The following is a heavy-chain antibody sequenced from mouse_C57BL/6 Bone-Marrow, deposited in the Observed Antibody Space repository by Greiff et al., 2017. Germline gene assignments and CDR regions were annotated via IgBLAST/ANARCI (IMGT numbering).Heavy chain of an antibody. CDR1: GFNIKDDY. V-gene: IGHV14-4*01. CDR3: TLYWFAY. Sequence: EVKVVESGAELVRPGASVKLSCTASGFNIKDDYMHWVKQRPEQGLEWIGWIDPENGDTEYASKFQGKATITADTSSNTAYLQLSSLTSEDTAVYYCTLYWFAYWGQGTLVTVSA. CDR2: IDPENGDT. J-gene: IGHJ3*01.